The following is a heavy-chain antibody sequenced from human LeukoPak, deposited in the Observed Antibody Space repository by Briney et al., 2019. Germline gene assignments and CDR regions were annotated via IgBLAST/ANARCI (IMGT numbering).Heavy chain of an antibody. CDR2: ISYDGSNK. Sequence: GGSLRLSCAASGFTFSSYGMHWVRQAPGKGLEWVAVISYDGSNKYYADSVKGQFTISRDNSKNTLYLQMNSLRAEDTAVYYCAKGYYGSGSYDYWGQGTLVTVSS. CDR3: AKGYYGSGSYDY. J-gene: IGHJ4*02. V-gene: IGHV3-30*18. CDR1: GFTFSSYG. D-gene: IGHD3-10*01.